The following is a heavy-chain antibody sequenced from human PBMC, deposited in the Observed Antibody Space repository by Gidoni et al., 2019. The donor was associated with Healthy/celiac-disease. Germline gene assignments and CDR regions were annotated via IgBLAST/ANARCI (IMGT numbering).Heavy chain of an antibody. D-gene: IGHD3-10*01. CDR3: ARGRLYYGSGSRSGDAFDI. Sequence: QVQLQESGPGLVKPSETLSLTCPVSGYSISSGYYWGWIRQPPGKGLEWIGSIYHSGSTYYNPSLKSRVTISVDTSKNQFSLKLSSVTAADTAVYYCARGRLYYGSGSRSGDAFDIWGQGTMVTVSS. J-gene: IGHJ3*02. V-gene: IGHV4-38-2*02. CDR1: GYSISSGYY. CDR2: IYHSGST.